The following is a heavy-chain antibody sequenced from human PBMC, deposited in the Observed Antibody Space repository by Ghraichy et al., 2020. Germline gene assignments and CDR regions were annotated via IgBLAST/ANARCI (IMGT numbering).Heavy chain of an antibody. V-gene: IGHV3-33*01. CDR3: VREGYDRTRVLDF. D-gene: IGHD3-22*01. CDR2: IWYDGSNK. Sequence: GGSLRLSCAASGFTFSSYGMHWVRQAPGKGLEWVAVIWYDGSNKNYGDSVKGRFTISRDNSKNTLSLQMNSLRAEDTAVYYCVREGYDRTRVLDFWGQGTPVTVS. CDR1: GFTFSSYG. J-gene: IGHJ4*02.